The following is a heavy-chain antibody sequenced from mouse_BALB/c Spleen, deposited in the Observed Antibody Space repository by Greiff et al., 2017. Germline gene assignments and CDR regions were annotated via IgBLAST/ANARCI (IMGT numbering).Heavy chain of an antibody. CDR3: ARQDYGTPYYAMDY. Sequence: EVKVVESGGGLVKPGGSLKLSCAASGFAFSSYDMSWVRQTPEKRLEWVAYISSGGGSTYYPDTVKGRFTISRDNAKNTLYLQMSSLKSEDTAMYYCARQDYGTPYYAMDYWGQGTSVTVSS. J-gene: IGHJ4*01. D-gene: IGHD1-1*01. CDR1: GFAFSSYD. CDR2: ISSGGGST. V-gene: IGHV5-12-1*01.